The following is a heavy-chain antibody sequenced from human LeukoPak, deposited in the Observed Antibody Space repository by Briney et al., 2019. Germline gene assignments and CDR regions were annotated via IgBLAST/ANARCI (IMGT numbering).Heavy chain of an antibody. CDR2: ITCGSDDT. Sequence: GGSLRLSCTASGFTFDSYAMSWVRQAPGKGLEWVSSITCGSDDTYFADSVKGRFTISRDSSKSTLYVQMNTLRPEDTAVYYRARPIIPYSNSLLYFYYGLDVWGPGTTVTVSS. CDR3: ARPIIPYSNSLLYFYYGLDV. J-gene: IGHJ6*02. V-gene: IGHV3-23*01. D-gene: IGHD2-21*01. CDR1: GFTFDSYA.